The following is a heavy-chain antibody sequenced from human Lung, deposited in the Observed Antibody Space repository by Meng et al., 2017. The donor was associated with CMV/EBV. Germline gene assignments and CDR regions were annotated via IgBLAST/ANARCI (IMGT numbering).Heavy chain of an antibody. Sequence: VQMGWSGAEVKKPGALLKVSCKAAGYSITTYAMHWVRQAPGQRLEWMGWINAGNGNTKYSEKFKSRVNITRDTAASTAYMELSSLRSEDTAVYYCARTGCSSSSCYDYWGQGTLVTVSS. V-gene: IGHV1-3*01. D-gene: IGHD2-2*01. CDR3: ARTGCSSSSCYDY. J-gene: IGHJ4*02. CDR2: INAGNGNT. CDR1: GYSITTYA.